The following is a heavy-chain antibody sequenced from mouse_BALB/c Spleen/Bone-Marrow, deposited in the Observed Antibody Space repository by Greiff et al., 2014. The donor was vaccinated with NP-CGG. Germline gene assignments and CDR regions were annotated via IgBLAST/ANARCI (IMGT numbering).Heavy chain of an antibody. J-gene: IGHJ2*01. V-gene: IGHV1S130*01. Sequence: QVQLQQSGSVLVRPGASVRLSCKASGYTFTNSWIHWAKQSPGQGLEWIGEIHPNSGNTNYNEKFKGKATLTVDTSSSTAYVDLSSLTSEDSSVYYCARHHRYAYYFDYWGQGTTLTVSS. CDR2: IHPNSGNT. CDR1: GYTFTNSW. D-gene: IGHD2-14*01. CDR3: ARHHRYAYYFDY.